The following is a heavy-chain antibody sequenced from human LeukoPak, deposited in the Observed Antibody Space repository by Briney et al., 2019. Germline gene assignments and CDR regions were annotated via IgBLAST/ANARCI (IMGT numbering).Heavy chain of an antibody. J-gene: IGHJ5*02. Sequence: GGSLRLSCAASGFTFSSYAMSWVRQAPGKGLEWVSAISGSGGSTYYADSVKGRFTISRDNSKNTLYLQMGSLRAEDMAVYYCARGRYQLLLDWFDPWGQGTLVTVSS. CDR2: ISGSGGST. CDR1: GFTFSSYA. D-gene: IGHD2-2*01. V-gene: IGHV3-23*01. CDR3: ARGRYQLLLDWFDP.